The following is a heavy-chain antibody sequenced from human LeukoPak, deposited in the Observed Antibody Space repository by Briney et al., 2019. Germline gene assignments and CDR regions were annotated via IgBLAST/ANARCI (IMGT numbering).Heavy chain of an antibody. V-gene: IGHV1-2*06. CDR3: ARSIPPYYDILAGYGPLY. Sequence: ASVKVSCKASGYTFTGYYMHWVRQAPGQGLEWMGRINPNSGGTNYAQKFQGRVTMTRDTSISTAYMELSRLRSDDTAVYYCARSIPPYYDILAGYGPLYWGQGTLVTVSS. CDR2: INPNSGGT. CDR1: GYTFTGYY. J-gene: IGHJ4*02. D-gene: IGHD3-9*01.